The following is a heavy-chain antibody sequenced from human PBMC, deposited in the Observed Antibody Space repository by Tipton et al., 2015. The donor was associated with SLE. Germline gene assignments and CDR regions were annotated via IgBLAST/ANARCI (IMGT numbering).Heavy chain of an antibody. CDR1: GDSISSGSHY. CDR3: ARDNRTYGNYLDN. J-gene: IGHJ4*02. CDR2: VYTFGTT. D-gene: IGHD3-10*01. V-gene: IGHV4-61*02. Sequence: TLSLTCTVSGDSISSGSHYWSWVRQPAGKGLEWIGRVYTFGTTDYNASLKSRVTISVDTSKNQFSLKLTSVSAADTAVYYCARDNRTYGNYLDNWGQGTLVTVSS.